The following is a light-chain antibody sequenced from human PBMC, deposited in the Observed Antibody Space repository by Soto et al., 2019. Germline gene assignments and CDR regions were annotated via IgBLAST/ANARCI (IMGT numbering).Light chain of an antibody. V-gene: IGKV3-20*01. CDR2: DAF. J-gene: IGKJ1*01. CDR3: QQYGSSPQT. Sequence: EIVLTQSPGTLSLSPGERATLSCRASQSVSSSYLAWYQQKPGRAPRLLIHDAFMRATGIPDRFSGSGSGTDFTLTISRLEPEDFAVYYCQQYGSSPQTFGQGTKVDTK. CDR1: QSVSSSY.